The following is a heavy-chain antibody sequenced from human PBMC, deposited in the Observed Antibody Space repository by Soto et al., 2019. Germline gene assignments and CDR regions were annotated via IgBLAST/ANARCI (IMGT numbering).Heavy chain of an antibody. D-gene: IGHD6-19*01. Sequence: SETLSLTCTASGGPISSGGYSWTWIRQPPGKGLEWIGYIYHSGSTYYNPSLKSRVTISLDRSKNHFSLKLSSVSAADTAVYYCARAQWLVLDYWGQGTLDTVSS. J-gene: IGHJ4*02. CDR3: ARAQWLVLDY. CDR1: GGPISSGGYS. V-gene: IGHV4-30-2*01. CDR2: IYHSGST.